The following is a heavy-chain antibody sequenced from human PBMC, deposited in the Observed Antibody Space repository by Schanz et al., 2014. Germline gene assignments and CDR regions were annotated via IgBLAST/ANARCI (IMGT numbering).Heavy chain of an antibody. Sequence: VQLVESGGGVVQPGRSLRLSCAASGFNFGSHGMHWVRQAPGMGLEWVSAISGRDGSTYYADSVRGRFTISRDNSKNTLYLQMNSLRAEDTAVYYCANNWNLDYWGQGTLXTVSS. V-gene: IGHV3-23*04. CDR1: GFNFGSHG. D-gene: IGHD1-20*01. CDR3: ANNWNLDY. J-gene: IGHJ4*02. CDR2: ISGRDGST.